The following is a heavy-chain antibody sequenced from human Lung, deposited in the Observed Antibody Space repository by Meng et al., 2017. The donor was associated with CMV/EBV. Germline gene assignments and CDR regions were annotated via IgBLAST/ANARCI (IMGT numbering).Heavy chain of an antibody. CDR3: ARDLGYSRSWYFQYYFDC. CDR1: GYTLTNYY. V-gene: IGHV1-46*01. CDR2: INPSDNTT. J-gene: IGHJ4*02. Sequence: ASXXVSXKASGYTLTNYYIHWVRQAPGQGLEWMGIINPSDNTTIYAQKFQGRVTMTRDTSTSTVYMELSSLRSDDTALYYCARDLGYSRSWYFQYYFDCWGQGXLVTVST. D-gene: IGHD6-13*01.